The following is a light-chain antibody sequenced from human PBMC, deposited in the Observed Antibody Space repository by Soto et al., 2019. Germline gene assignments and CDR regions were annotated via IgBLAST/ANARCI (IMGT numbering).Light chain of an antibody. CDR3: QQYGSSPRT. J-gene: IGKJ3*01. V-gene: IGKV3-20*01. CDR1: QSVSSSY. CDR2: GAS. Sequence: EIVLTQSPGTLSLSPGERATLSCRASQSVSSSYLAWYQQKPGQAPRLLIYGASSRATGIPDRFSGSGSGTDFTLTISRLEPEDFQVYYCQQYGSSPRTFGPGTKVHIK.